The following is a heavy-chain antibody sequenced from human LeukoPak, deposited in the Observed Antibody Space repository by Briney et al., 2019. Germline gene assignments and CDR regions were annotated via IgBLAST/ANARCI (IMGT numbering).Heavy chain of an antibody. D-gene: IGHD3-9*01. CDR2: IYYSGST. J-gene: IGHJ4*02. V-gene: IGHV4-59*01. Sequence: ETLSLTCTVSGGSISSYYWSWIRQPPGKGLEWIGYIYYSGSTNYNPSLKSRVTISVDTSKNQFSLKPSSVTAADTAVYYCAKSNYDILTGYYYFDYCGQGTLVTVSS. CDR3: AKSNYDILTGYYYFDY. CDR1: GGSISSYY.